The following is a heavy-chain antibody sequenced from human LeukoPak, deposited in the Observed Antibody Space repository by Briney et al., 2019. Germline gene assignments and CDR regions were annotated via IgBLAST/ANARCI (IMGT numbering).Heavy chain of an antibody. D-gene: IGHD3-10*01. V-gene: IGHV3-30-3*01. CDR2: ISYDGTNK. CDR1: GFTFSIYA. Sequence: GGSLRLSCAASGFTFSIYAMHWVRQAPGKGLEWVALISYDGTNKYYADSVKGRFTISRDNSKNTLYLQMNSLRAEDTAVYYCAREGGTYGSGSYYPSYFDYWGQGTLVTVSS. CDR3: AREGGTYGSGSYYPSYFDY. J-gene: IGHJ4*02.